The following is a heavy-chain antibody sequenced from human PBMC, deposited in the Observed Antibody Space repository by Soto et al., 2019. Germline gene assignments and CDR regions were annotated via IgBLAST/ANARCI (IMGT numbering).Heavy chain of an antibody. V-gene: IGHV1-18*01. D-gene: IGHD3-3*01. Sequence: ALVKVSWKASGYTFTRSGISWVRQAPGQGLEWLGWINPDNGNTNYAQHLQGRVSFTTDTSTSTAYMDLRSFRFDDTAVYYCARDQGITTFGVYSMYYYGMDVWG. CDR3: ARDQGITTFGVYSMYYYGMDV. J-gene: IGHJ6*02. CDR1: GYTFTRSG. CDR2: INPDNGNT.